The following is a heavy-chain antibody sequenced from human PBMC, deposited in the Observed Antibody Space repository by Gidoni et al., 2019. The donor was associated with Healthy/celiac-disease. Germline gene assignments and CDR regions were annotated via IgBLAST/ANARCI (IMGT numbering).Heavy chain of an antibody. CDR1: RGPFSSYT. Sequence: QVQLVQSGAEVKKPGSSVKVSCKASRGPFSSYTISWVRQAPGQGLEWMGRIIPILGIANYAKKFQGRVTITADKSTSTADMELSSLRSEDTAVYYCARDSDSSGWDPWGQGTLVTVSS. D-gene: IGHD3-22*01. CDR3: ARDSDSSGWDP. J-gene: IGHJ5*02. CDR2: IIPILGIA. V-gene: IGHV1-69*08.